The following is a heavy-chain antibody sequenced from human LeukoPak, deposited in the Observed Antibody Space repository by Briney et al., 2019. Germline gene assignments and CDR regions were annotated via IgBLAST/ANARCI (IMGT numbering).Heavy chain of an antibody. CDR2: IIPIFGTA. Sequence: ASVTVTCKASVGTFSRYAISWVRQAPGQGLEWMGGIIPIFGTANYAQKFRGRVTITADESTSTAYMEVSSLRSEDTAVYYCARAYSGYVFFDYWGQGILVTVSS. CDR3: ARAYSGYVFFDY. CDR1: VGTFSRYA. D-gene: IGHD5-12*01. J-gene: IGHJ4*02. V-gene: IGHV1-69*01.